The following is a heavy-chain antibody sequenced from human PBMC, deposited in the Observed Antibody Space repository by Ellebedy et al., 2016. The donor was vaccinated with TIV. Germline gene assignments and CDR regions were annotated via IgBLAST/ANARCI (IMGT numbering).Heavy chain of an antibody. J-gene: IGHJ4*02. CDR2: IPYDGSTR. CDR1: AFTFSTSV. D-gene: IGHD3-22*01. V-gene: IGHV3-30-3*01. CDR3: ATGGDDTSGYYYPFDY. Sequence: GGSLRLXXAASAFTFSTSVMHWVRQAPGKGLEWVAGIPYDGSTRNYADSVKGRFTISRDNSKNTLFLQMNSLRVEDTAEYYCATGGDDTSGYYYPFDYWGQGTLVTVSS.